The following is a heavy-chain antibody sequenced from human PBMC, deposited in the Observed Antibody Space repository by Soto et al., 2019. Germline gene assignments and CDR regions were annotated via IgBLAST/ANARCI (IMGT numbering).Heavy chain of an antibody. J-gene: IGHJ4*02. D-gene: IGHD3-10*01. CDR2: IYSGGYT. Sequence: EVQLVESGGGLIQPGGSLRLSCAVSGFTVSNNYMSWVRQAPGKGLEGVSVIYSGGYTAYGDSVKGRFTISRDNSKNTLSPQMNGPRPHPPAGFYGARPPGGGGYWGQGTLVTVSS. CDR3: ARPPGGGGY. CDR1: GFTVSNNY. V-gene: IGHV3-53*01.